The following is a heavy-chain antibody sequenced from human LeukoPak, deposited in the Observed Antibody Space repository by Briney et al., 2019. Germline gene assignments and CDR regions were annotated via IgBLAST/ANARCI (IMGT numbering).Heavy chain of an antibody. CDR1: GYTFTGYY. V-gene: IGHV1-2*02. J-gene: IGHJ6*03. CDR3: ARDTPSYYYYMDV. Sequence: ASVNVSCKASGYTFTGYYMHWVRQAPGQGLEWMGWINPNSGGTNYAQKFQGRVTMTRDTSISTAYMELSRLRSDDTAVYYCARDTPSYYYYMDVWGKGTTVTVSS. CDR2: INPNSGGT.